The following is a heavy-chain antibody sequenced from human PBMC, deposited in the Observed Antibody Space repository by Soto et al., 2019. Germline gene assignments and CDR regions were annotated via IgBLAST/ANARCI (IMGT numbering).Heavy chain of an antibody. CDR3: ARAPSGDYGLFDY. D-gene: IGHD4-17*01. V-gene: IGHV4-61*01. CDR1: GGSVSSGSYY. CDR2: IYYSGST. J-gene: IGHJ4*02. Sequence: SETLSLTCTVYGGSVSSGSYYWSWIRQPPGKGLEWIGYIYYSGSTNYNPSLKSRVTMSVDTSENPFSLKLSSVTAADTAVYYCARAPSGDYGLFDYWGQGTLVTVSS.